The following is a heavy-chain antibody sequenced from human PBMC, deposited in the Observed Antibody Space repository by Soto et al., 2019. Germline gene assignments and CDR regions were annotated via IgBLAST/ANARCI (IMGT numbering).Heavy chain of an antibody. CDR2: ISGSGGST. CDR1: GFTFSSYA. Sequence: GGSLRLSCAASGFTFSSYAMSWVRQAPGKGLEWVSAISGSGGSTYYADSVKGRFTISRDNSKNTLYLQMNSLRAEDTAVYYCANQYYYDSSGYYLPAAAYFDYWGQGTLVTSPQ. CDR3: ANQYYYDSSGYYLPAAAYFDY. J-gene: IGHJ4*02. D-gene: IGHD3-22*01. V-gene: IGHV3-23*01.